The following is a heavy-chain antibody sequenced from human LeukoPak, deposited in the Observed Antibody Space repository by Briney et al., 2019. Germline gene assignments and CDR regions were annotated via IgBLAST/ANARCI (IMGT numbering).Heavy chain of an antibody. J-gene: IGHJ3*02. CDR3: ARDPTMVRGVLEISYEEGAFDI. V-gene: IGHV1-69*13. CDR1: GGTFSSYA. CDR2: IIPIFGTA. D-gene: IGHD3-10*01. Sequence: SVKVSCKASGGTFSSYAISWVRQAPGQGLEWMGGIIPIFGTANYAQKFQGRVTITADESTSTAYMELSSLRSEDTAVYYCARDPTMVRGVLEISYEEGAFDIWGQGTMVTVSS.